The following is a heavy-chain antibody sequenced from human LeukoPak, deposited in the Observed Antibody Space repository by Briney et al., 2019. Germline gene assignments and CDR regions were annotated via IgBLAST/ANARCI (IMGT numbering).Heavy chain of an antibody. D-gene: IGHD2-2*01. CDR1: GGSISGYY. CDR2: IYTSGST. V-gene: IGHV4-4*07. CDR3: ASAYCSSTSCPGDDAFDI. J-gene: IGHJ3*02. Sequence: SETLSLICSVSGGSISGYYWSWIRQPAGKGLEWIGRIYTSGSTNYNPSLKSRVTMSVDTSKNQFSLKLSSVTAADTAVYYCASAYCSSTSCPGDDAFDIWGQGTMVTVSS.